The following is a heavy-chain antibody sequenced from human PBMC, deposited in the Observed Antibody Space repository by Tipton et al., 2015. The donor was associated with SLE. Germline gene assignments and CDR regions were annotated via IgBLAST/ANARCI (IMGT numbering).Heavy chain of an antibody. CDR1: GGSFSDYY. V-gene: IGHV4-34*01. Sequence: TLSLTCAVYGGSFSDYYWSWIRQTPGEGLEWIGEINHTGGTNCNPSLESRVTMSVDTSKNQFSLKLSSVTAADTAVYYCARGGRGDGGNPFDPWGQGTLVTVSS. D-gene: IGHD4-23*01. CDR3: ARGGRGDGGNPFDP. J-gene: IGHJ5*02. CDR2: INHTGGT.